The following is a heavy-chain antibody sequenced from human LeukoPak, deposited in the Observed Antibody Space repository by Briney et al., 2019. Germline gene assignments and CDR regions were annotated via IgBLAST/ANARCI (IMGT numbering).Heavy chain of an antibody. J-gene: IGHJ4*02. CDR2: ISSSSSTI. CDR3: ARDFAREFTIDY. V-gene: IGHV3-48*02. CDR1: RFPFSRYS. Sequence: GGSLRLSCAASRFPFSRYSMNWVRQAPGKGLEWVSYISSSSSTIYYADSVRGRFTISRDNAKNSLYLQMDSLRDEDTAVYYCARDFAREFTIDYWGQGTLVTVSS. D-gene: IGHD3-10*01.